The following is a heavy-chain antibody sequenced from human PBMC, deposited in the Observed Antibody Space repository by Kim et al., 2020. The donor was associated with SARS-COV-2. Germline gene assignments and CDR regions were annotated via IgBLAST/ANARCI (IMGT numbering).Heavy chain of an antibody. D-gene: IGHD3-10*01. V-gene: IGHV3-53*01. CDR3: ARERFKGDAFDS. Sequence: YADTVNGRFTIYRDNANNTLYLQVNSLRAEDTAVYYCARERFKGDAFDSWGEGTMVTVSS. J-gene: IGHJ3*02.